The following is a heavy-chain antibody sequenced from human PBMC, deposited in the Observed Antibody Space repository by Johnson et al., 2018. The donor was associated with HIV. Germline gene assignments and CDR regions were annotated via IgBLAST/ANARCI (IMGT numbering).Heavy chain of an antibody. CDR1: GFTFSSYA. CDR3: ARGPLLWRAFDI. V-gene: IGHV3-30*14. CDR2: ISYDGSNK. J-gene: IGHJ3*02. D-gene: IGHD3-10*01. Sequence: QVQLVESGGGLVQPGGSLRLSCAASGFTFSSYAMHWVRQAPGKGLDWVAVISYDGSNKYYADSVKGRFTISRDRSKNTVSLQMNSLRVEDTAVYYCARGPLLWRAFDIWGQGTMVSVSS.